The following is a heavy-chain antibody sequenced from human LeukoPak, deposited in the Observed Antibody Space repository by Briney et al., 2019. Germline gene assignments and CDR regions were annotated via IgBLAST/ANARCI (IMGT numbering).Heavy chain of an antibody. CDR1: GFTFSSYA. V-gene: IGHV3-9*01. CDR3: ARLEDSSSPKYYYYYGMDV. J-gene: IGHJ6*02. Sequence: GGSLRLSCAASGFTFSSYAMSWDRQAPGKGLEWVSGISWNSGSIGYAGSVKGRFTISRDNAKNSLYLQMNSLRAEDTALYYCARLEDSSSPKYYYYYGMDVWGQGTTVTVSS. CDR2: ISWNSGSI. D-gene: IGHD6-6*01.